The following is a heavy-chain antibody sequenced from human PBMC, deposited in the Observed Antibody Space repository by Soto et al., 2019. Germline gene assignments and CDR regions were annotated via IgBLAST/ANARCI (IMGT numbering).Heavy chain of an antibody. CDR1: GGSISSYY. V-gene: IGHV4-4*07. D-gene: IGHD3-22*01. Sequence: SETLSLTCTVSGGSISSYYWSWIRQPAGKGLEWIGRIYTSGSTNYNPSLKSRVTMSVDTSKNQFSLKLSSVTAADTAVYYCSSEPFHNYYDTYAFDIWGQRPMVAVS. CDR3: SSEPFHNYYDTYAFDI. CDR2: IYTSGST. J-gene: IGHJ3*02.